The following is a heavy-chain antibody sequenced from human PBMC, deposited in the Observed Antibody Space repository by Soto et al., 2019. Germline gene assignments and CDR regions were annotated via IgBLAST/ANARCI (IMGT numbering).Heavy chain of an antibody. Sequence: GGSLRLSCAASGFTFSSYGMHWVRQAPGKGLEWVAVISYDGSNKYYADSVKGRFTISRDNSKNTLYLQMNSLRAEDTAVYYCAKDRGPIFGVTDYWGQGTLVTFSS. CDR1: GFTFSSYG. D-gene: IGHD3-3*01. J-gene: IGHJ4*02. V-gene: IGHV3-30*18. CDR3: AKDRGPIFGVTDY. CDR2: ISYDGSNK.